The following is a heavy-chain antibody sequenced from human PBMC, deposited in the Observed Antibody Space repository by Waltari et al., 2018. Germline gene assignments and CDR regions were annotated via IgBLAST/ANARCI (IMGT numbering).Heavy chain of an antibody. J-gene: IGHJ4*02. D-gene: IGHD3-3*01. CDR1: GGSISSSSYY. V-gene: IGHV4-39*07. CDR2: IYYSGST. Sequence: QLQLQESGPGLVKPPETLSLTCTVPGGSISSSSYYCGWIRTPPGKGLEWIGSIYYSGSTYYNPSLKSRVTISVDTSKNQFAVKVSSVTAADTAVYYCARAIFWEYRYWGQGTLVTVSS. CDR3: ARAIFWEYRY.